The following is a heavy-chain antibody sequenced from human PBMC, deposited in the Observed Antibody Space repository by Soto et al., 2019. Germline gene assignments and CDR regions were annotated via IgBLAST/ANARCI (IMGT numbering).Heavy chain of an antibody. D-gene: IGHD2-8*01. CDR2: INRDGSVT. J-gene: IGHJ6*02. CDR1: GLTYSTAW. CDR3: AREAEGGTSGMDV. V-gene: IGHV3-74*01. Sequence: VGSLRLSCEVSGLTYSTAWMHWVRQAPGKGLVWVSSINRDGSVTNYADSVKGRFTNSRDNSKNTLYLQMNSLRAEDTAVYYCAREAEGGTSGMDVWGQGTTVTVSS.